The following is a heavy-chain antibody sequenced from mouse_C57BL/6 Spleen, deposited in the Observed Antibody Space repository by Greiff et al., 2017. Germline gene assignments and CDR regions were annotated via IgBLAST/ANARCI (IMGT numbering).Heavy chain of an antibody. Sequence: QVQLQQPGAELIKPGASVKLSCTASGYTFTSYWMHWVKQRPGQGLEWIGMIHPNSGSTNYNAKFKSKATLTVDQSSSTAYMKLSSLTSEDSAVYYCARSLGIDYWGQGTTLTVAS. CDR1: GYTFTSYW. V-gene: IGHV1-64*01. CDR2: IHPNSGST. J-gene: IGHJ2*01. D-gene: IGHD4-1*01. CDR3: ARSLGIDY.